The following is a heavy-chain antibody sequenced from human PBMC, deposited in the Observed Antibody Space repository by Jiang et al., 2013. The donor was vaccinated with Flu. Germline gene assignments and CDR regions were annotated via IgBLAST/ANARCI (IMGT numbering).Heavy chain of an antibody. CDR1: GYNFNTSW. V-gene: IGHV5-51*03. Sequence: PGESLKISCEGSGYNFNTSWIGWVRQMPGKGLEWMGIIYPGDSDTRYSPSFQGQVTISADKSITTAYLQWSSLKASDTAMYYCARDITGTTWFDPWGQGTLVTVSS. J-gene: IGHJ5*02. CDR3: ARDITGTTWFDP. D-gene: IGHD1-7*01. CDR2: IYPGDSDT.